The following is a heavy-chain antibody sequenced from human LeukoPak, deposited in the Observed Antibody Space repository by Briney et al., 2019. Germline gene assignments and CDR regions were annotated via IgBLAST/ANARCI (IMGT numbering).Heavy chain of an antibody. Sequence: PGGSLRLSCAASGFTFSNAWMSWVRQAPGKGLEWVGRIKSKTDGGTTDYAAPVKGRFIISRDDSKNTLYLQMNSLKTEDTAVYYCTTELGYCSSTSCPFDYWGQGTLVTVSS. CDR2: IKSKTDGGTT. J-gene: IGHJ4*02. V-gene: IGHV3-15*01. CDR3: TTELGYCSSTSCPFDY. D-gene: IGHD2-2*01. CDR1: GFTFSNAW.